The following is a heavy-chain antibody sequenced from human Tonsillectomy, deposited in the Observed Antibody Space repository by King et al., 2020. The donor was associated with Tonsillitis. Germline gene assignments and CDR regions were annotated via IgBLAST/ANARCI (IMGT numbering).Heavy chain of an antibody. D-gene: IGHD6-6*01. CDR2: ISYDGRNK. CDR3: AKDRIAARPLLDY. J-gene: IGHJ4*02. Sequence: GMHCVRQAPGKGLEWVAVISYDGRNKNCADSVKGRFTISRDNSKNTLFLQMSGLRPEDTAVYYCAKDRIAARPLLDYWGLGTLVTVSS. V-gene: IGHV3-30*18. CDR1: G.